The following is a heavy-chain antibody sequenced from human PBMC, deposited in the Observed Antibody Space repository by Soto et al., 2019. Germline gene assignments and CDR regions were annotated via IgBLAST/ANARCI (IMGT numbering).Heavy chain of an antibody. CDR3: APHVYCSGGSCQYDAFAI. Sequence: VQVLESGGGLVQPGGSLRLSCEASVITFSNYMMTWIRQAPGKGLEWVSTLTAGGDGTYYADSVKGRFTMSRETSKNTLYLQMNSLRAEDTAVYYCAPHVYCSGGSCQYDAFAIRGQGTMVTVSS. CDR1: VITFSNYM. J-gene: IGHJ3*02. D-gene: IGHD2-15*01. V-gene: IGHV3-23*01. CDR2: LTAGGDGT.